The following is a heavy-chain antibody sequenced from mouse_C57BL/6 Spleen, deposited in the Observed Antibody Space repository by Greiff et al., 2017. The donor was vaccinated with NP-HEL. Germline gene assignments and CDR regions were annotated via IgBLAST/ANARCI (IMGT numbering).Heavy chain of an antibody. CDR1: GYTFTSYW. CDR3: ARGYYGSSYPFAY. V-gene: IGHV1-69*01. CDR2: IDPSDSYT. D-gene: IGHD1-1*01. Sequence: QVQLQQSGAELARPGASVKMSCKASGYTFTSYWMHWVKQRPGQGLEWIGEIDPSDSYTNYNQKFKGKSTLTVDKSSSTAYMQLSSLTSEDSAVYYCARGYYGSSYPFAYWGQGTLVTVSA. J-gene: IGHJ3*01.